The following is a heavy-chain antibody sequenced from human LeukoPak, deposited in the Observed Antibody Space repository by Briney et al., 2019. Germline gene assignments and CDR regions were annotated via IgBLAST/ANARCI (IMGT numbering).Heavy chain of an antibody. J-gene: IGHJ6*02. CDR2: IIPIFSTA. CDR3: AAPPPNCGSTSCYTNSDYYYYGMDA. CDR1: GGTFSSYA. Sequence: ASVKVSCTASGGTFSSYAISWVRQAPGQGLEWMGGIIPIFSTANYAQKFQGRVTITADESTSTAYMELSSLRSEDTAVCYCAAPPPNCGSTSCYTNSDYYYYGMDAWGQGTTVTVSS. V-gene: IGHV1-69*13. D-gene: IGHD2-2*02.